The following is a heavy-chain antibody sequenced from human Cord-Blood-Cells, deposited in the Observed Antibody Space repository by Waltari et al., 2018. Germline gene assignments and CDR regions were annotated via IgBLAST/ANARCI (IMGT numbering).Heavy chain of an antibody. CDR3: ARARESAYWYFDL. CDR1: GGSFSGYY. D-gene: IGHD6-25*01. CDR2: INHSGST. V-gene: IGHV4-34*01. Sequence: QVQLQQWGAGLLKPSETLSLTCAVYGGSFSGYYWSWIRQPPGKGLEWIGEINHSGSTNYNQSLKSQVTISVDTSKNPFSLKLSSVTSADTALYYCARARESAYWYFDLWGRGTLVTVSS. J-gene: IGHJ2*01.